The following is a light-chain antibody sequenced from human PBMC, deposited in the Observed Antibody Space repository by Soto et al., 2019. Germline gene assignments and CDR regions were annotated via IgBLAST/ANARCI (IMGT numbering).Light chain of an antibody. J-gene: IGKJ4*01. Sequence: EIVLTQTSGTLSSSPGARVTLACRASQSASSNYLAWYQQKSGQAPRLLIYRASTRATAIPDRFSGSVSGTDFSLIISRLEPEDSAVYYCQQYAASPLTFGGGTKFEIK. CDR2: RAS. V-gene: IGKV3-20*01. CDR1: QSASSNY. CDR3: QQYAASPLT.